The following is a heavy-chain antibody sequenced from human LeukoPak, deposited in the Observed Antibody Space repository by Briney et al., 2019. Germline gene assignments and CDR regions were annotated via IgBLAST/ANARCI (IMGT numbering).Heavy chain of an antibody. Sequence: GGSLRLSCAASGFTFSSYVMSWARQAPGKGLEWGSAVSGSGSRTYYADSVKGRFTISRDNSKNTLYLQMNSLRAEDTAVYYCAKGPERRGFCSGGSCYSDYWGQGTLVTVSS. J-gene: IGHJ4*02. CDR1: GFTFSSYV. CDR2: VSGSGSRT. CDR3: AKGPERRGFCSGGSCYSDY. D-gene: IGHD2-15*01. V-gene: IGHV3-23*01.